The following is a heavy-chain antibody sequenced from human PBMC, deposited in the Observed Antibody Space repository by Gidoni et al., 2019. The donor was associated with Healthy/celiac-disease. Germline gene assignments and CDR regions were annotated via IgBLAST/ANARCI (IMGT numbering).Heavy chain of an antibody. J-gene: IGHJ6*02. CDR3: AGEQQLAYYYYGMDV. CDR2: ISWNSGSI. V-gene: IGHV3-9*01. D-gene: IGHD6-13*01. Sequence: EVQLVASGGGLVQPGRSLRLSCAASGFTLDDYAMHWVRQAPGKGLEWVSGISWNSGSIGYADSVKGRFTISRDNAKNSLYLQMNSLRAEDTALYYCAGEQQLAYYYYGMDVWGQGTTVTVSS. CDR1: GFTLDDYA.